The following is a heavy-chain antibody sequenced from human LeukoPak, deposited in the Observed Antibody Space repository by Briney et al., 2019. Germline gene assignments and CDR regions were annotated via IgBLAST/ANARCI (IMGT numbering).Heavy chain of an antibody. V-gene: IGHV4-34*01. Sequence: SEALSLTCAVYGGSFSGYYWSWIRQPPGKGLAWIGEINHSGSTNYNPSLKSRVTISVDTSKNQFSLKLSSVTAADTAVYYCARESVSYSSSWYFDYWGQGTLVTVSS. CDR1: GGSFSGYY. J-gene: IGHJ4*02. CDR3: ARESVSYSSSWYFDY. D-gene: IGHD6-13*01. CDR2: INHSGST.